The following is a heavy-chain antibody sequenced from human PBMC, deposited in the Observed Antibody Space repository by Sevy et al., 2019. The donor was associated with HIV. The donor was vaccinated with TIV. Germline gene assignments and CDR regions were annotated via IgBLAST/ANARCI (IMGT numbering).Heavy chain of an antibody. J-gene: IGHJ5*02. CDR2: ISGSGGST. Sequence: GGSLRLSCAASGFTLSSYAMSWVRQAPGKGLEWVSAISGSGGSTYYADSVKGRFTISRDNSKNTLYLQMNSLRAEDTVVYYCAKVHDIVVVPAATPAGWFDPWGQGTLVTVSS. V-gene: IGHV3-23*01. CDR3: AKVHDIVVVPAATPAGWFDP. CDR1: GFTLSSYA. D-gene: IGHD2-2*01.